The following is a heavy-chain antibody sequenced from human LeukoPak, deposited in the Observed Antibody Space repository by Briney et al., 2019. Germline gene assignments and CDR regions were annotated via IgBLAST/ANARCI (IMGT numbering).Heavy chain of an antibody. J-gene: IGHJ4*02. CDR1: GFSLSTSGMC. CDR2: IDWDDDK. Sequence: PGPALVKPTQTLTLTCTFSGFSLSTSGMCVSWIRQPPGKALEWLARIDWDDDKYYSTSLKTRLTISKDTSKNQVVLTMTNMDPVDTATYYCARITPAGRQLDYWGQGTLVTVSS. V-gene: IGHV2-70*11. CDR3: ARITPAGRQLDY. D-gene: IGHD6-13*01.